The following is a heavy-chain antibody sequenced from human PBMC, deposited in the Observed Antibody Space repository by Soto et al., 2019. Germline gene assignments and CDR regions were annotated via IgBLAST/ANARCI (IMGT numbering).Heavy chain of an antibody. V-gene: IGHV1-18*01. CDR3: ARDRARHYYDSSGYSPLVY. D-gene: IGHD3-22*01. CDR1: GYTFTSYG. Sequence: GASVKVSCKASGYTFTSYGISWVRQAPGQGLEWMGWISAYNGNTNYAQKLQGRVTMTTDTSTSTAYMELRSLRSDDTAVYYCARDRARHYYDSSGYSPLVYWGQRTLVTVSS. CDR2: ISAYNGNT. J-gene: IGHJ4*02.